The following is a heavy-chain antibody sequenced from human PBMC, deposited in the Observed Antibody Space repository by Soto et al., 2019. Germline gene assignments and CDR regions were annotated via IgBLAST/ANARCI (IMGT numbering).Heavy chain of an antibody. Sequence: GWSLRLSCAAAGFTFSSYGMTWVRQAPGKGLEWVSFSSATGAGTYYADSVKGRFTISRDNSKNTLYLQMTSLRADDTAVYYCAKDRRAGGNYGFYSDFWGQGALVTVSS. CDR1: GFTFSSYG. J-gene: IGHJ4*02. CDR2: SSATGAGT. D-gene: IGHD1-7*01. V-gene: IGHV3-23*01. CDR3: AKDRRAGGNYGFYSDF.